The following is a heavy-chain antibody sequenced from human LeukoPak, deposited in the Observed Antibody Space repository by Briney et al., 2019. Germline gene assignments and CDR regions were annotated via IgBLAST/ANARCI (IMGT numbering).Heavy chain of an antibody. J-gene: IGHJ4*02. V-gene: IGHV3-30*18. Sequence: PGGSLRLSCAATGFTFSAFGMYWVRQAPGKGLEWVAGISFDGSEKYYADSVKARFTISRDNSRNTLFLQMNILRTEDTAVYYCAKDYREYYGSGTQGAFDHWGQGTLVSVSS. CDR3: AKDYREYYGSGTQGAFDH. CDR1: GFTFSAFG. D-gene: IGHD3-10*01. CDR2: ISFDGSEK.